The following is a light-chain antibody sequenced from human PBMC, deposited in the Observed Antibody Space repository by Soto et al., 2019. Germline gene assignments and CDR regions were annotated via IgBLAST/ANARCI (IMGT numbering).Light chain of an antibody. V-gene: IGLV7-43*01. CDR3: LLDFDGVGV. Sequence: QAVLTQQPSLTVSPGETVTLTCSSSRASVTTSYYPTCDQQKPGHPPRTLFLNTSKTQCCTPPRFSASVRACTAALTLAGVRPEDEADYYCLLDFDGVGVFGGGTQVTVL. J-gene: IGLJ7*01. CDR1: RASVTTSYY. CDR2: NTS.